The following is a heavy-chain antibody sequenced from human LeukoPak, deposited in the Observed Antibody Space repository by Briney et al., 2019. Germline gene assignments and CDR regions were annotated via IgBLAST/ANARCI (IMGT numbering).Heavy chain of an antibody. CDR2: INHSGST. Sequence: SETLSLTCAVYGGSFSGYYWSRIRQPPGKGLEWIGEINHSGSTNYNPSLKSRVTISVDTSKNQFSLKLSSVTAADTAVYYCARGPMVRGPRARPATVWFDPWGQGTLVTVSS. CDR3: ARGPMVRGPRARPATVWFDP. J-gene: IGHJ5*02. CDR1: GGSFSGYY. D-gene: IGHD3-10*01. V-gene: IGHV4-34*01.